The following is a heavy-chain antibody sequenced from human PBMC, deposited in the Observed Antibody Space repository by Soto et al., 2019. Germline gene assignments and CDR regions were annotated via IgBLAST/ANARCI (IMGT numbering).Heavy chain of an antibody. CDR2: IYHGRTT. CDR1: GVSIDSAGSY. Sequence: QVQLQESGPGLVRPSQTLSLTCAVSGVSIDSAGSYWSWIRQIPGRGLEWIVHIYHGRTTDYKPSLKSRITMSVDTSKNQFSLELNSVTAADTAVYYCARYCRGGTCYDRIDYWGQGTLVTVPS. D-gene: IGHD2-15*01. CDR3: ARYCRGGTCYDRIDY. J-gene: IGHJ4*02. V-gene: IGHV4-31*11.